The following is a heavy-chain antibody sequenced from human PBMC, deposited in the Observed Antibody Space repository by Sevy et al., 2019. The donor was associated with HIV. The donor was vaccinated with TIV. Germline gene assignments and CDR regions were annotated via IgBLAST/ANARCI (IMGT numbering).Heavy chain of an antibody. Sequence: GGSLRLSCAASGFTFSNYGMHWLRQVPGKGLEWVTFIRYDGSDKYYAASVKGRFTISRDDSKNTLYLQMDSLRAEDTAIYYCAKDLAGPGRRYFDYWGQGTLVTVSS. CDR3: AKDLAGPGRRYFDY. V-gene: IGHV3-30*02. D-gene: IGHD6-13*01. CDR2: IRYDGSDK. CDR1: GFTFSNYG. J-gene: IGHJ4*02.